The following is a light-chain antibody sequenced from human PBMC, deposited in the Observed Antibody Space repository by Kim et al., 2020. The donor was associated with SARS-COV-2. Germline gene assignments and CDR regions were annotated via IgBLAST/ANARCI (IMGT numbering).Light chain of an antibody. CDR3: QQYGRSPET. Sequence: LSPGDRATLSGRASQSVSSGYIAWYQKKPGQAHRLLISGASNRATDIPDRFSGSGSVTDFTLTISRLEPDDFAVYYCQQYGRSPETFGQGTKLEI. J-gene: IGKJ1*01. V-gene: IGKV3-20*01. CDR1: QSVSSGY. CDR2: GAS.